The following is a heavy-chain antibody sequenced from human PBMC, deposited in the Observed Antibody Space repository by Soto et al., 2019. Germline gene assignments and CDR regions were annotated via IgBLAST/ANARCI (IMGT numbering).Heavy chain of an antibody. D-gene: IGHD2-8*02. Sequence: QVQLVQSGTEVKKPGSSVKVSCKASGGTFSSSGFSWVRQAPGQGLEWMGMIVPSLDTTKYAQKFQARVTITADQFTSTAYMELSSLRSEDTAVYYCARWPQTRCTADPYAVDVWGQGTRVIVSS. J-gene: IGHJ6*02. V-gene: IGHV1-69*09. CDR1: GGTFSSSG. CDR2: IVPSLDTT. CDR3: ARWPQTRCTADPYAVDV.